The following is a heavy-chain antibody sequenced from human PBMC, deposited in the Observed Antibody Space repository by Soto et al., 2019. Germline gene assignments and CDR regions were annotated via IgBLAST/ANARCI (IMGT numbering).Heavy chain of an antibody. CDR1: AGSISSDIYH. J-gene: IGHJ4*02. CDR3: ARVPDY. CDR2: VDYTGNT. V-gene: IGHV4-39*07. Sequence: SSETLSLTCTFSAGSISSDIYHWGWVRQPPGKGLEWIGSVDYTGNTYFTPSLKSRVTISVDRSKNQFSLKLSSVTAADTAVYYCARVPDYWGQGTLVT.